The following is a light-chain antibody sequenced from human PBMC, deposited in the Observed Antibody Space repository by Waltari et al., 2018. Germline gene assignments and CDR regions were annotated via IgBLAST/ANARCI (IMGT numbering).Light chain of an antibody. CDR1: QSISIY. CDR3: QQSYSTLRT. Sequence: DIQMTQSPSSLSASVGDRVSITCRTSQSISIYLNWYQQKPGKAPKLLIYGASRLQSGVPSRFSGGGSGTDFTLTISSLQPEDFATYYCQQSYSTLRTFGQGTRVEIK. J-gene: IGKJ1*01. V-gene: IGKV1-39*01. CDR2: GAS.